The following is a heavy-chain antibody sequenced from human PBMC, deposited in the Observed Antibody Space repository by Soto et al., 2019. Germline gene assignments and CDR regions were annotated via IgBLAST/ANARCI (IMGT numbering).Heavy chain of an antibody. CDR2: MYYSGST. CDR3: ARLVARYGSSSGRFDP. Sequence: SETLSLTCSVSGDSIRSTRHYWAWIRQPPGKGLEWVGSMYYSGSTYYNPSLKSRVTILVDMSKNQFSLRLTSVTAADTAVYHCARLVARYGSSSGRFDPWGQGTLVTVSS. V-gene: IGHV4-39*01. D-gene: IGHD6-6*01. CDR1: GDSIRSTRHY. J-gene: IGHJ5*02.